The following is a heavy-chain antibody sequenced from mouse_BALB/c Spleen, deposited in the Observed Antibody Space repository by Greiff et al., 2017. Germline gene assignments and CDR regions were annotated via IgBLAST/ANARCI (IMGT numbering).Heavy chain of an antibody. CDR1: GYTFTSYW. D-gene: IGHD2-4*01. V-gene: IGHV1-69*02. CDR2: IYPSDSYT. CDR3: TRRNYDYDEGFAY. Sequence: QVQLQQPGAELVRPGASVKLSCKASGYTFTSYWINWVKQRPGQGLEWIGNIYPSDSYTNYNQKFKDKATLTVDKSSSTVYMQLSSPTSEDSAVYYCTRRNYDYDEGFAYWGQGTLVTVSA. J-gene: IGHJ3*01.